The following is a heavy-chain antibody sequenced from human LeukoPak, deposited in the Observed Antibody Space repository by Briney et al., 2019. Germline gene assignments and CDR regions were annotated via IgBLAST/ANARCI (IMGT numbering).Heavy chain of an antibody. J-gene: IGHJ4*02. CDR1: GFTFSSYA. Sequence: GGSLRLSCAASGFTFSSYAMSWVRQAPGKGLEWVSTISASGGNTFYADSVKGRFTISRDNSKNTLHLQMNSLRAEDTAVYYCAKDRESGSYLDYWGQGTLVTVSS. D-gene: IGHD1-26*01. CDR2: ISASGGNT. CDR3: AKDRESGSYLDY. V-gene: IGHV3-23*01.